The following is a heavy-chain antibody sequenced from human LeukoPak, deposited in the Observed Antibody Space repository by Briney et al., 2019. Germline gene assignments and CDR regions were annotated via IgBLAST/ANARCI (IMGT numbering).Heavy chain of an antibody. D-gene: IGHD3-22*01. CDR3: AREVSEGFDF. V-gene: IGHV3-21*01. CDR1: GFTFSGYS. Sequence: PGGSLRLSCTASGFTFSGYSMNWIRQAPGKGLEWVSSFGTRSTSIYHAGSVKGRFAISRDNAKNSLYLQMNSLRAEDTALYYCAREVSEGFDFWGQGTLVTVSS. CDR2: FGTRSTSI. J-gene: IGHJ4*02.